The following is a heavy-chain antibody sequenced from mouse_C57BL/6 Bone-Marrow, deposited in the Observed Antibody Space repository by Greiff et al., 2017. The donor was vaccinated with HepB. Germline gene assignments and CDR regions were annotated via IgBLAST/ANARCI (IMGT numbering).Heavy chain of an antibody. CDR2: ISDGGSYT. CDR3: ARDTTVVATWFAY. V-gene: IGHV5-4*01. J-gene: IGHJ3*01. CDR1: GFTFSSYA. D-gene: IGHD1-1*01. Sequence: DVMLVESGGGLVKPGGSLKLSCAASGFTFSSYAMSWVRQTPEKRLEWVATISDGGSYTYYPDNVKGRFTISRDNAKNNLYLQMSHLKSEDTAMYYCARDTTVVATWFAYWGQGTLVTVSA.